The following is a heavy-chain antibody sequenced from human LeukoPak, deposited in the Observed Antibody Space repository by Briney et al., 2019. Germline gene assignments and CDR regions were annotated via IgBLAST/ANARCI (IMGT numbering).Heavy chain of an antibody. CDR2: ITDSGKT. CDR1: GFPFSSYS. V-gene: IGHV3-23*01. D-gene: IGHD3/OR15-3a*01. J-gene: IGHJ4*02. CDR3: AKDPARDFWAGYYMGN. Sequence: GGSLRLSCAASGFPFSSYSMTWVRQAPGKGLEWVSTITDSGKTSYEDSVKGRFTISRDNSEKTLYLQMNSLRVEDTAIYFCAKDPARDFWAGYYMGNWGQGTLVTVSP.